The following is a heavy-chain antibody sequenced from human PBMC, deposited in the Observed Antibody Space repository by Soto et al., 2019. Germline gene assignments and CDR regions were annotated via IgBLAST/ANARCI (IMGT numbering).Heavy chain of an antibody. CDR1: GFTFSSYA. V-gene: IGHV3-23*01. D-gene: IGHD3-22*01. Sequence: GGSLRLSCVASGFTFSSYALNWVRQAPGRGLEWVSAISGSGGTTYYADSVKGRFTISRDNSKNTLFLQMNSLRAEDAAIYYCAKLPKVISTSFDYWGQGSLVTVSS. CDR3: AKLPKVISTSFDY. J-gene: IGHJ4*02. CDR2: ISGSGGTT.